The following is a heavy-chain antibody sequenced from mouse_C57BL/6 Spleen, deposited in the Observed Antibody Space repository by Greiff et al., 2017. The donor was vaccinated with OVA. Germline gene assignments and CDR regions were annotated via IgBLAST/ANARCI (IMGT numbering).Heavy chain of an antibody. CDR1: GYTFTDYN. J-gene: IGHJ4*01. CDR2: INPNNGGT. V-gene: IGHV1-22*01. D-gene: IGHD1-1*01. CDR3: ARERITTVVATPYAMDY. Sequence: VQLQQSGPELVKPGASVKMSCKASGYTFTDYNMHWVKQSHGKSLEWIGYINPNNGGTSYNQKFKGKATLTVNKSSSTAYMELRSLTSEDSAVYYCARERITTVVATPYAMDYWGQGTSVTVSS.